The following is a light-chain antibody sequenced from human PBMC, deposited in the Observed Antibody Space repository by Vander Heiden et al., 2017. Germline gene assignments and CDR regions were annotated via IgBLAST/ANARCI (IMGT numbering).Light chain of an antibody. Sequence: QSVLSQPPSVSGAPGQRVTSSCTGSSSNIGAGYGVHWYQQLPGTAPRLLIYGNSKRPSGFPDRCSGSKAGTSASLAITGLQAEDEADYYCQSYDSSLSGSVVFGGGTKLTVL. J-gene: IGLJ2*01. CDR2: GNS. CDR1: SSNIGAGYG. V-gene: IGLV1-40*01. CDR3: QSYDSSLSGSVV.